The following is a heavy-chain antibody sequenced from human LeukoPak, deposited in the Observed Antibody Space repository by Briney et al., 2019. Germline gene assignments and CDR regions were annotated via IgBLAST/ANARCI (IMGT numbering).Heavy chain of an antibody. D-gene: IGHD3-9*01. V-gene: IGHV3-48*02. CDR1: GFPFRDYV. Sequence: GGSLRLSCAASGFPFRDYVMSWVRQAPGKGLEWVSYINHNAELIYYADSVKGRFTISRDNGKNSLYLQMNSLSDADTAVYYCAADSDWAFHYWGQGTRVTVSS. J-gene: IGHJ4*02. CDR3: AADSDWAFHY. CDR2: INHNAELI.